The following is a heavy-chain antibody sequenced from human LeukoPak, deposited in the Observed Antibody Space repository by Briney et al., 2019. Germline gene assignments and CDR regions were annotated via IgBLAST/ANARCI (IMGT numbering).Heavy chain of an antibody. CDR1: GYTFTSYG. V-gene: IGHV1-18*01. J-gene: IGHJ4*02. D-gene: IGHD5/OR15-5a*01. CDR2: ISAYNGNT. CDR3: AKDSSSTISPDF. Sequence: ASVKVSCKASGYTFTSYGISWVRQAPGKGLEWMGWISAYNGNTNYAQKLQGRVTMTTDTSTSTAYMALRSLRSDDTAVYYCAKDSSSTISPDFWGQGTLVTVSS.